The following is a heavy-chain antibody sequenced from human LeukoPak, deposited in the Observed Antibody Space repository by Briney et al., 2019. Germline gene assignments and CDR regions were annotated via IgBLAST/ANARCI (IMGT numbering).Heavy chain of an antibody. Sequence: GGSLRLSCAASGFTFSSYGMPWVRQAPGKGLEWVALISYDGSNKYYADSVKGRFTISRDNSKNTLYLQMNSLRAEDTAVYYCANTYYDFWSGYLGAFDIWGQGTVVTVSS. CDR3: ANTYYDFWSGYLGAFDI. D-gene: IGHD3-3*01. CDR1: GFTFSSYG. V-gene: IGHV3-30*18. J-gene: IGHJ3*02. CDR2: ISYDGSNK.